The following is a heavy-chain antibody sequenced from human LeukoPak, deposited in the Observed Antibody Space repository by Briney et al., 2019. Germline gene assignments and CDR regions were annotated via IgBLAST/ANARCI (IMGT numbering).Heavy chain of an antibody. CDR3: ARDFFSYYYDSSGYYYVSWGAIMRVGYFDY. CDR1: GGSISSSSYY. CDR2: IYYSGST. Sequence: SETLSLTCTVSGGSISSSSYYWGWIRQPPGKGLEWIGSIYYSGSTYYNPSLKSRVTISVDTSKNQFSLKLSSMTAADTAVYYCARDFFSYYYDSSGYYYVSWGAIMRVGYFDYWGQGTLVTVSS. V-gene: IGHV4-39*07. J-gene: IGHJ4*02. D-gene: IGHD3-22*01.